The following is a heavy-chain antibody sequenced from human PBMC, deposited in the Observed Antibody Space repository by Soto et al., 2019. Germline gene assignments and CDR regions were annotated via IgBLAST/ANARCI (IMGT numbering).Heavy chain of an antibody. CDR1: SGSISSSNW. CDR2: IYHSGST. D-gene: IGHD2-2*01. J-gene: IGHJ3*02. Sequence: QVQLQESGPGLVKPSGTLSLTCAVSSGSISSSNWWSWVRQPPGKGLEWIGEIYHSGSTNYNPSLKRLVTISVDKSKNQFYLKLSSVTAADTAVYYCARRGYCSSTSCSDAFDIWGQGTMVTVSS. V-gene: IGHV4-4*02. CDR3: ARRGYCSSTSCSDAFDI.